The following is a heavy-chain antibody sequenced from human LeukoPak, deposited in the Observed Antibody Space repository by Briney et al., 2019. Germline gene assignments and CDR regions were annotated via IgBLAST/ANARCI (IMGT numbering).Heavy chain of an antibody. D-gene: IGHD5-18*01. CDR1: GFTVSSNY. Sequence: PGGSLRLSYAASGFTVSSNYMSWVRQAQGKGLEWVSVIYSGGSTYYADSVKGRFTISRDNSKNTLYLQMNSLRAEDTAVYYCARWYTAMVAFDIWGQGTMVTVSS. CDR3: ARWYTAMVAFDI. CDR2: IYSGGST. J-gene: IGHJ3*02. V-gene: IGHV3-66*01.